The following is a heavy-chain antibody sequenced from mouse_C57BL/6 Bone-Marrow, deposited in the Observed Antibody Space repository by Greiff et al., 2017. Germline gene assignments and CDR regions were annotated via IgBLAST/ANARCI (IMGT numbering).Heavy chain of an antibody. CDR3: ARQGFYYGSPYAMDY. D-gene: IGHD1-1*01. V-gene: IGHV5-15*01. CDR1: GFTFSDYG. J-gene: IGHJ4*01. Sequence: EVKLMESGGGLVQPGGSLKLSCAASGFTFSDYGMAWVRQAPRKGPEWVAFISNLAYSIYYAATVTGRFTISRENAKNTLYLEMSSLRSEDTAMYYCARQGFYYGSPYAMDYWGQGTSVTVSS. CDR2: ISNLAYSI.